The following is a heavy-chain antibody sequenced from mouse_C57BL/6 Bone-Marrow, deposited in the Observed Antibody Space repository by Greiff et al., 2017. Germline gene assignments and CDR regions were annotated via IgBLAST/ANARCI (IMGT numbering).Heavy chain of an antibody. V-gene: IGHV1-75*01. Sequence: QVHVKQSGPELVKPGASVKISCKASGYTFTDYYINWVKQRPGQGLEWIGWIFPGSGSTYYNEKFKGKATLTVDKSSSTAYMLLSSLTSEDSAVYFCARSTLYDYDDAMDYWGQGTSVTVSS. CDR3: ARSTLYDYDDAMDY. J-gene: IGHJ4*01. D-gene: IGHD2-4*01. CDR2: IFPGSGST. CDR1: GYTFTDYY.